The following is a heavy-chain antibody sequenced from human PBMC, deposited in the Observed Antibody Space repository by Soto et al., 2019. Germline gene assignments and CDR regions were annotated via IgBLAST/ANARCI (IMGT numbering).Heavy chain of an antibody. J-gene: IGHJ2*01. CDR3: ARDGMPLCKSTRCYADL. CDR2: IWYDGSNK. CDR1: GFTFSSCC. V-gene: IGHV3-33*01. Sequence: GEALRLPCTASGFTFSSCCMLLCRQAPGKGLEWVAVIWYDGSNKYYADSVKGRFTISRDNSKNTLYLQMNSLRAEDTAVYYCARDGMPLCKSTRCYADL. D-gene: IGHD2-2*01.